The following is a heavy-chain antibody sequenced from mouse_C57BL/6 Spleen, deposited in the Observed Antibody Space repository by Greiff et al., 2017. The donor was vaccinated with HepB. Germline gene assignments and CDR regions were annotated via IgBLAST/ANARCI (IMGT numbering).Heavy chain of an antibody. V-gene: IGHV1-82*01. CDR1: GYAFSSSW. CDR2: IYPGDGDT. Sequence: QVQLKESGPELVKPGASVKISCKASGYAFSSSWMNWVKQRPGKGLEWIGRIYPGDGDTNYNGKFKGKATLTADKSSSPAYMQLSSLTSEDSAVYFCATYSNYVSAMDYWGQGTSVTVSS. CDR3: ATYSNYVSAMDY. D-gene: IGHD2-5*01. J-gene: IGHJ4*01.